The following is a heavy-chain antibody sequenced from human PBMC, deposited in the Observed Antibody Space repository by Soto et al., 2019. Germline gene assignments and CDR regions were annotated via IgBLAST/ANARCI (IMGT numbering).Heavy chain of an antibody. V-gene: IGHV4-59*08. CDR3: ARLYGSGSYYSPPLYYYYYMDV. J-gene: IGHJ6*03. CDR2: IYYSGST. Sequence: SETLSLTCTVSGGSISSYYWSWIRQPPGKGLEWIGYIYYSGSTNYNPSLKSRVTISVDTSKNQFSLKLSSVTAADTAVYYCARLYGSGSYYSPPLYYYYYMDVWGKGTTVTVSS. CDR1: GGSISSYY. D-gene: IGHD3-10*01.